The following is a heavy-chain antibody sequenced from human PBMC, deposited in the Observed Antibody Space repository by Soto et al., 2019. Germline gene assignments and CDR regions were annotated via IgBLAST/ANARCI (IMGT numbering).Heavy chain of an antibody. J-gene: IGHJ2*01. CDR2: ISGSGGST. CDR3: AKGGIRGCSTVSAFLLHRSSDL. D-gene: IGHD6-13*01. Sequence: GKGLDWVSAISGSGGSTYSADSVKGRFTISRDNSKNTLYLQMSSLRAEDTAFFFQAKGGIRGCSTVSAFLLHRSSDL. V-gene: IGHV3-23*01.